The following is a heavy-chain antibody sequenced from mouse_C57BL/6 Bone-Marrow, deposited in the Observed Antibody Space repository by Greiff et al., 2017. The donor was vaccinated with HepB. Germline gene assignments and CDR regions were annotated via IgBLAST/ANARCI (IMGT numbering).Heavy chain of an antibody. V-gene: IGHV1-22*01. CDR1: GYTFTDYN. Sequence: EVQLQQSGPELVKPGASVKMSCKASGYTFTDYNMHWVKQSHGKSLEWIGYINPNNGGTSYNQKFKGKATLTVNKSSSTAYMELRSLTSEESAVYYCARPPYYGSPHWYFDVWGTGTTVTVSS. J-gene: IGHJ1*03. CDR3: ARPPYYGSPHWYFDV. CDR2: INPNNGGT. D-gene: IGHD1-1*01.